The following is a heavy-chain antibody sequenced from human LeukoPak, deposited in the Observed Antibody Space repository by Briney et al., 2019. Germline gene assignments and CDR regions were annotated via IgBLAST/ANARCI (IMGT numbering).Heavy chain of an antibody. CDR1: GGSISSGGYY. D-gene: IGHD2-2*02. Sequence: PSETLSLTCTVSGGSISSGGYYWSWIQQPPGKGLEWIGYIYHSGSTYYNPSLKSRVTISVGRSKNQFSLKLSSVTAADTAVYYCARVRGYCSSTSCYTFDYWGQGTLVTVSS. V-gene: IGHV4-30-2*01. CDR3: ARVRGYCSSTSCYTFDY. CDR2: IYHSGST. J-gene: IGHJ4*02.